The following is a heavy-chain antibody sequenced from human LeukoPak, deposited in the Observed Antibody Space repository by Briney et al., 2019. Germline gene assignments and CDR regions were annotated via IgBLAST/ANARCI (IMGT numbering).Heavy chain of an antibody. CDR3: ASTRIARNYYDSSGFFYYFDY. CDR1: GGSISSYY. D-gene: IGHD3-22*01. V-gene: IGHV4-59*01. J-gene: IGHJ4*02. Sequence: SETLSLTCTVSGGSISSYYWRWIRQPSGKGLEWIGYIYYSGSTNYNPSLKSRVTISVDTSKNKFSLTLSSVTAADTAVYYCASTRIARNYYDSSGFFYYFDYWGQGTLVTVSS. CDR2: IYYSGST.